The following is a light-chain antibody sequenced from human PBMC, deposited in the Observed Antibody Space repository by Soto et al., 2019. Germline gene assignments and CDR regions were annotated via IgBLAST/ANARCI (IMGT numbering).Light chain of an antibody. J-gene: IGKJ1*01. CDR2: DAS. Sequence: EIVLTHSAATLSLSPGERSTHSCRASQSVSSYLAWYQQKPGQATRLLIYDASNRATGIPARFSGSGSGTDFTITISRLEPEDFAVYYCQKYGNFWTFGQGTKVDI. V-gene: IGKV3-11*01. CDR1: QSVSSY. CDR3: QKYGNFWT.